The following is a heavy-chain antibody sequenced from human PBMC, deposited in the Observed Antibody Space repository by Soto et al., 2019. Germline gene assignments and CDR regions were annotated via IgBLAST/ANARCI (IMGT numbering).Heavy chain of an antibody. CDR3: AKDIGAAGVFDY. CDR2: ISGSGGST. J-gene: IGHJ4*02. D-gene: IGHD6-13*01. V-gene: IGHV3-23*01. CDR1: GFTFSSYS. Sequence: GGSLRLSCAASGFTFSSYSMHWVRQAPGKGLEWVSAISGSGGSTYYADSVKGRFTISRDNSKNTLYLQMNSLRVEDTAVYYCAKDIGAAGVFDYWGQGILATVSS.